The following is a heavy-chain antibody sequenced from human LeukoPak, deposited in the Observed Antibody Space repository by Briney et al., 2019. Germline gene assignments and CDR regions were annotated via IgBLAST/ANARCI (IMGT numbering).Heavy chain of an antibody. D-gene: IGHD7-27*01. CDR3: TRLGNAQESDY. J-gene: IGHJ4*02. V-gene: IGHV3-73*01. CDR1: GFTFSGSA. Sequence: PGGSLRLSCAASGFTFSGSAMHWVRQASGKGLEWVGRIRSKANSYATAYAASVKGRLTISRDDSKNTAYLQMNSLKTEDTAVYYCTRLGNAQESDYWGQGTLVTVSS. CDR2: IRSKANSYAT.